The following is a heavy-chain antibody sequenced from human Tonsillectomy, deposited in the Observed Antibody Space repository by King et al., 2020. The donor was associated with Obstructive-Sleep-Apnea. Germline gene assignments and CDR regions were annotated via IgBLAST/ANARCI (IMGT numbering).Heavy chain of an antibody. J-gene: IGHJ6*02. D-gene: IGHD3-10*01. CDR1: GFTFSSYA. CDR2: ISYDGSDK. CDR3: ARDLYRVVRGINYYHYYGMDV. Sequence: VQLVESGGGVVQPGRSLRLSCAASGFTFSSYAMHWVRQTPGKGLEWVAVISYDGSDKYYEDSVKGRFTISRDNSKNTLYLQMNSLRAEDTAVYYCARDLYRVVRGINYYHYYGMDVWSQGTTVTVSS. V-gene: IGHV3-30*04.